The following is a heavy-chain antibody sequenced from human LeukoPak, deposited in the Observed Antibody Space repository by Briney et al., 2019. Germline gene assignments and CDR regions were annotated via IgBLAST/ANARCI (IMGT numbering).Heavy chain of an antibody. CDR2: IYPGDSDA. D-gene: IGHD3-10*02. J-gene: IGHJ4*02. V-gene: IGHV5-51*01. CDR1: GYRFTSYW. Sequence: GESLQISCQGSGYRFTSYWIGWVRPLPGKGLEWMGIIYPGDSDARYSPSFQGQVTISADKSISTAYLQWSSLKASDTAMYYCARRVFGELFFDYWGQGTLVTVSS. CDR3: ARRVFGELFFDY.